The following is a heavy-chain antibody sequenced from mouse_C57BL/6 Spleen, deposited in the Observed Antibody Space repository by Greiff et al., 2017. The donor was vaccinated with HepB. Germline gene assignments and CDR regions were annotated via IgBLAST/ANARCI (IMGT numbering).Heavy chain of an antibody. D-gene: IGHD1-1*01. CDR1: GFSLTSYG. CDR3: AKNEGIYYYGSSTEGYFDV. J-gene: IGHJ1*03. CDR2: IWRGGST. V-gene: IGHV2-5*01. Sequence: VKLMESGPGLVQPSQSLSITCTVSGFSLTSYGVHWVRQSPGKGLEWLGVIWRGGSTDYNAAFMSRLSITKDNSKSQVFFKMNSLQADDTAIYYCAKNEGIYYYGSSTEGYFDVWGTGTTVTVSS.